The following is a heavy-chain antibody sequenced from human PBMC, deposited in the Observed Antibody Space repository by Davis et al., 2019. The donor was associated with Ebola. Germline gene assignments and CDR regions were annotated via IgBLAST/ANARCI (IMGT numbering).Heavy chain of an antibody. V-gene: IGHV1-2*02. Sequence: ASVKVSCKASGYTFTSYYMHWVRQAPGQGLEWMGWINPNSGGTNYAQKFQGRVTMTRDTSISTAYMELSRLRSDDTAVYYCARDRGIAVAGTGNFDYWGQGTLVTVSS. CDR2: INPNSGGT. CDR3: ARDRGIAVAGTGNFDY. J-gene: IGHJ4*02. D-gene: IGHD6-19*01. CDR1: GYTFTSYY.